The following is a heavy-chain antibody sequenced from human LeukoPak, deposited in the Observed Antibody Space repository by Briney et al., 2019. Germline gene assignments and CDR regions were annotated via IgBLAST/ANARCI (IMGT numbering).Heavy chain of an antibody. D-gene: IGHD3-10*01. CDR2: ISAYNGNT. CDR1: GYTFTSYG. CDR3: ASQTYYYGSGSQSVFDY. J-gene: IGHJ4*02. V-gene: IGHV1-18*01. Sequence: ASVKVSCKASGYTFTSYGISWVRQAPGQGLEWMGWISAYNGNTNYAQKLQGRVTMTTDTSTSTAYMELRSLRSDDTAVYYCASQTYYYGSGSQSVFDYWGQGTLVTVSS.